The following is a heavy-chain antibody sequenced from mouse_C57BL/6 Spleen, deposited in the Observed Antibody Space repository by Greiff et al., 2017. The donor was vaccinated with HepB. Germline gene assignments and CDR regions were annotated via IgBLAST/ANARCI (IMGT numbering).Heavy chain of an antibody. CDR2: ISYDGSN. CDR1: GYSITSGYY. V-gene: IGHV3-6*01. Sequence: EVQRVESGPGLVKPSQSLSLTCSVTGYSITSGYYWNWIRQFPGNKLEWMGYISYDGSNNYNPSLKNRISITRDTSKNQFFLKLNSVTTEYTATYYCARDDTTDYYAMDYWGQGTSVTVSS. J-gene: IGHJ4*01. D-gene: IGHD1-1*01. CDR3: ARDDTTDYYAMDY.